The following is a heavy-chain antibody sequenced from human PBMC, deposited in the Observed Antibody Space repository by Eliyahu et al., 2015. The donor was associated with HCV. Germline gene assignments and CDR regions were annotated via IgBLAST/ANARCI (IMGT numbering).Heavy chain of an antibody. CDR1: XFPFSPFA. J-gene: IGHJ5*02. CDR3: TKNNGGTYISGLPNHWLDP. Sequence: EVQLLDSGXGLVQPGGSLRLSCXAXXFPFSPFAMTWVRQAPGKGLGWVSTIIRTGATYYADSVRGRFTISNSKNMVYLQMSSLRADDTAVYYCTKNNGGTYISGLPNHWLDPWGQGTLVTVSS. D-gene: IGHD1-26*01. V-gene: IGHV3-23*01. CDR2: IIRTGAT.